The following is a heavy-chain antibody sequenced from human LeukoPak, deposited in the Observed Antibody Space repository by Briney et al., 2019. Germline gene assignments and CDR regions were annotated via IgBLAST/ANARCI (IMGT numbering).Heavy chain of an antibody. CDR2: IRYDGSNK. J-gene: IGHJ6*03. CDR1: GFTFSSYS. V-gene: IGHV3-30*02. Sequence: PGGSLRLSCAASGFTFSSYSMNWVRQAPGKGLEWVAFIRYDGSNKYYADSVKGRFTISRDNSKNTLYLQMNSLRAEDTAVYYCAKDRSRQWLSRAPYYYYMDVWGKGTTVTISS. D-gene: IGHD6-19*01. CDR3: AKDRSRQWLSRAPYYYYMDV.